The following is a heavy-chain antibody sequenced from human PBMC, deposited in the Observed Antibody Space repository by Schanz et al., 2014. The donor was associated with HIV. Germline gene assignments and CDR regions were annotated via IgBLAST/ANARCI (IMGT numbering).Heavy chain of an antibody. V-gene: IGHV1-69*06. J-gene: IGHJ4*02. D-gene: IGHD6-13*01. Sequence: QVQLVQSGAEVKKPGSSVKVSCKASGGTFSSSAISWVRQAPGQGLEWMGGTIPIFDTTNYAQKFQGRVTITADKSTSTVYMDLSSLRSEDTAVYYCARDSPVAAGTLDYWGQGTLVTVSS. CDR1: GGTFSSSA. CDR3: ARDSPVAAGTLDY. CDR2: TIPIFDTT.